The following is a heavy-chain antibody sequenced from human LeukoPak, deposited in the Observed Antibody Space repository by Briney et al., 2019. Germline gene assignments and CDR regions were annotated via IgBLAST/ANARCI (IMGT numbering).Heavy chain of an antibody. CDR1: GYSFTSHW. CDR2: IYPGDSDT. V-gene: IGHV5-51*01. J-gene: IGHJ6*03. D-gene: IGHD3-22*01. Sequence: GESLKISCKGSGYSFTSHWIGWVRQMPGKGLEWMGIIYPGDSDTRYSPSLQGQVTISADKSISTAYLQWSSLKASDTAMYYCARRNYYDSSGYAYYMDVWGKGTTVTVSS. CDR3: ARRNYYDSSGYAYYMDV.